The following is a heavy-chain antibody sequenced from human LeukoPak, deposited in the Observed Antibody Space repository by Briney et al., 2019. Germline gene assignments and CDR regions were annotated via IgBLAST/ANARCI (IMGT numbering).Heavy chain of an antibody. V-gene: IGHV3-21*01. D-gene: IGHD6-19*01. Sequence: GGSLRLSCAASGFTFSSYSMNWVRQAPGKGLEWVSSISSSSSYIYYADSVKGRFTISRDNAKNSLYLQMNSLRAEDTAVYYCARDRPAVAGTSYWGQGTLVTVSS. CDR2: ISSSSSYI. CDR3: ARDRPAVAGTSY. CDR1: GFTFSSYS. J-gene: IGHJ4*02.